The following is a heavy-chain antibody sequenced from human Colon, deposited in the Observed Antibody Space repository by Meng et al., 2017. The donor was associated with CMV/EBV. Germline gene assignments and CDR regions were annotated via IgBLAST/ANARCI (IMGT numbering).Heavy chain of an antibody. CDR1: GYSFSDY. D-gene: IGHD3-3*01. V-gene: IGHV1-46*01. CDR2: INLSTDVT. J-gene: IGHJ4*02. CDR3: ARDRTSGWQPDF. Sequence: ASVNVSCKTSGYSFSDYIHWVRQAPGQGLEWMALINLSTDVTIYAEKFRDRFTVTRDTSTATVYMELMKLKSNDTAVYFCARDRTSGWQPDFWGQGTLVTVSS.